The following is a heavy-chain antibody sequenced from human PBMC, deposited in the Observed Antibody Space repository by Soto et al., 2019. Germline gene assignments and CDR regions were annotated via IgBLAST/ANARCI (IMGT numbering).Heavy chain of an antibody. CDR1: GDSIISGDYY. CDR3: ARVVNSFWLAYYYGMDV. D-gene: IGHD3-3*01. J-gene: IGHJ6*02. CDR2: IYYSGST. Sequence: SETLSLTCTVSGDSIISGDYYWSWIRQTPGKGLEWIGYIYYSGSTYYNPSLKSRVTISVDTSKNQFSLKLSSVTAADTAVYYCARVVNSFWLAYYYGMDVWGQGTTVTVSS. V-gene: IGHV4-30-4*01.